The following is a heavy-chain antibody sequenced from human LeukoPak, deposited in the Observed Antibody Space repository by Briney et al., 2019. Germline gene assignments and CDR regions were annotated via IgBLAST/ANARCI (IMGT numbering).Heavy chain of an antibody. D-gene: IGHD3-10*01. Sequence: GGSLRLSCVVSGFTFSSYSMIWVRQAPGKGLQWVANMKKDGGETKYVDFVKGRFTISRDNAKNSLYLQMNSLRAEDTAVYYCGRHRSGSGTYFIDYWGQGTLVRVSS. V-gene: IGHV3-7*01. J-gene: IGHJ4*02. CDR1: GFTFSSYS. CDR2: MKKDGGET. CDR3: GRHRSGSGTYFIDY.